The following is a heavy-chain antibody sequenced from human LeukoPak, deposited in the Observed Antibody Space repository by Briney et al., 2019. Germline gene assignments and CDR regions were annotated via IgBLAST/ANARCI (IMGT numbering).Heavy chain of an antibody. CDR3: APRGGEGCYYYGMDV. J-gene: IGHJ6*02. D-gene: IGHD4-17*01. V-gene: IGHV3-23*01. CDR1: GFTFSSYA. Sequence: GGSLRLSCAASGFTFSSYAMSWVRQAPGKGLEWVSAISGSGGSTYYADSVKGRFTISRDNSKNTLYLQMNSLRAEDTAVYYCAPRGGEGCYYYGMDVWGQGTTVTVSS. CDR2: ISGSGGST.